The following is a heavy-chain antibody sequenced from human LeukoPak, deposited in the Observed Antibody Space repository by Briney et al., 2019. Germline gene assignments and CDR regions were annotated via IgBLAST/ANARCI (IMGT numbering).Heavy chain of an antibody. CDR1: GYTFTSYA. D-gene: IGHD6-19*01. CDR3: ARDKVAGTMDY. CDR2: XXAXXXNX. J-gene: IGHJ4*02. V-gene: IGHV1-3*01. Sequence: ASVKVSCKASGYTFTSYAMHWVRQAPGQRLEWMGXXXAXXXNXXXXXXXXGRVTITRDTSASTAYMELSSLRSEDTAVYYCARDKVAGTMDYWGQGTLVTVSS.